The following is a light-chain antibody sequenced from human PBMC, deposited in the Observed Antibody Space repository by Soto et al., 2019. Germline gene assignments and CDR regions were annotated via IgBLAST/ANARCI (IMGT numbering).Light chain of an antibody. J-gene: IGKJ1*01. V-gene: IGKV3-20*01. Sequence: ENVFTQSPGTLSSSPGERVTLSCRASQNVGSNYLAWYQQKPGQAPRLLISRTSTRATGIPDRFSGSGSGTDFTLNISRLEPEDFAVYYCQQYERSPQTFGQGTKVDIK. CDR1: QNVGSNY. CDR2: RTS. CDR3: QQYERSPQT.